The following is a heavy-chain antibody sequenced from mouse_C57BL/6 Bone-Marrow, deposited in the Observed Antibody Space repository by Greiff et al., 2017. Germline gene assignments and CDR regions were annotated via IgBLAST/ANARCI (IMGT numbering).Heavy chain of an antibody. CDR2: IDSSDSYT. CDR3: ARGCFDY. V-gene: IGHV1-69*01. CDR1: GYTFTSYW. J-gene: IGHJ2*01. Sequence: QVQLQQPGAELVMPGASVKLSCKASGYTFTSYWMHWVKQRPGQGLEWIGEIDSSDSYTNYNQKFKGKSTLTVDKSSSTAYMQLSSLTSEDSAVYYCARGCFDYWGQGTTLTVSS.